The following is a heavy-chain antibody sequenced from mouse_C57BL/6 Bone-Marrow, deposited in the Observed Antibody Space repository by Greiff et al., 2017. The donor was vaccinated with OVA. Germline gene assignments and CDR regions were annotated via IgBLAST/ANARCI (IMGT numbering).Heavy chain of an antibody. D-gene: IGHD1-1*02. CDR3: ARDGSPLFDY. J-gene: IGHJ2*01. Sequence: EVMLVESGGGLVKPGGSLKLSCAASGFTFSSYAMSWVRQTPEKRLEWVATISDGGSYTNYPDNVKGRFTISRDNSKINLYLQMSHLKSEDTAMYYCARDGSPLFDYWGQGTTLTVSS. V-gene: IGHV5-4*01. CDR1: GFTFSSYA. CDR2: ISDGGSYT.